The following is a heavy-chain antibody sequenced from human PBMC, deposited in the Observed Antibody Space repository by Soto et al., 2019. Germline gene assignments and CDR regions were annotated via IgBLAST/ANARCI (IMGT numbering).Heavy chain of an antibody. J-gene: IGHJ6*02. D-gene: IGHD2-21*02. V-gene: IGHV2-5*02. CDR3: VHSRCGGDCLQSYPSHDYYGMDV. CDR1: GFSLSTSGVG. Sequence: QITLKESGPTLVKPTQTLTLTCTFSGFSLSTSGVGVGWIRQPPGKALEWLALIYWDNDKRYSPSLQSRLTITKDTSKNQVVLTMSNMDPVDTATYYCVHSRCGGDCLQSYPSHDYYGMDVWGQGTTVTVSS. CDR2: IYWDNDK.